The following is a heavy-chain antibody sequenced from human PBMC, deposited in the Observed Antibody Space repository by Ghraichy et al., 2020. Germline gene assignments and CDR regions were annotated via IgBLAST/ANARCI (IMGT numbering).Heavy chain of an antibody. CDR3: ARASSDSRSGAFDI. CDR2: ISSSGSTI. Sequence: GGSLRLSCAASGFTFSSYEMNWVRQAPGKGLEWVSYISSSGSTIYYADSVKGRFTISRDNAKNSLYLQMNSLRAEDTAVYYCARASSDSRSGAFDIWGQGTMVTVSS. V-gene: IGHV3-48*03. CDR1: GFTFSSYE. J-gene: IGHJ3*02. D-gene: IGHD6-13*01.